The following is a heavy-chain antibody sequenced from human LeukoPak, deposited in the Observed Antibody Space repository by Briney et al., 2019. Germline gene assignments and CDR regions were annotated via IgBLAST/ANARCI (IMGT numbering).Heavy chain of an antibody. Sequence: PSKTLSLTCPVSGGSISNYYYWTWIRQPPGKGLEWIGYVYYTGSTNFNPSLKSRVTMSLDTSRNRFSLKLTSLTAADTAVYYCARGAMATTPFFDYWGQGTLVTVSS. V-gene: IGHV4-59*01. CDR3: ARGAMATTPFFDY. CDR1: GGSISNYY. D-gene: IGHD5-24*01. CDR2: VYYTGST. J-gene: IGHJ4*02.